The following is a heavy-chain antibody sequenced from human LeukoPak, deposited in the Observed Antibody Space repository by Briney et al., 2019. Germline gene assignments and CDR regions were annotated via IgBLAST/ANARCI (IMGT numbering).Heavy chain of an antibody. D-gene: IGHD2-15*01. CDR1: GGTFTSYA. J-gene: IGHJ6*02. CDR3: AREPLYCSGGSCYYYYGMDV. Sequence: SVKVSCKASGGTFTSYAISWVRQAPGQGLEWMGGIIPIFGTANYAQKFQGRVTITADESTSTAYMELSSLRSEDTAVYYCAREPLYCSGGSCYYYYGMDVWGQGTTVTVSS. V-gene: IGHV1-69*13. CDR2: IIPIFGTA.